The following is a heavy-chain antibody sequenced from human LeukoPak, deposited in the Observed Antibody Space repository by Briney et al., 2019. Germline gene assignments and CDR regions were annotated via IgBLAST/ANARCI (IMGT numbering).Heavy chain of an antibody. CDR3: AKSMSTGYRGFFDY. V-gene: IGHV3-30-3*02. J-gene: IGHJ4*02. D-gene: IGHD5/OR15-5a*01. CDR1: GFTFSSYA. Sequence: GRSLRLSCAASGFTFSSYAMHWVRQAPGKGLEWVAVISYDGSNKYYADSVKGRLSISRDNSKNTLYLQINSLRAEDTAMYYCAKSMSTGYRGFFDYWGQGTLVSVSS. CDR2: ISYDGSNK.